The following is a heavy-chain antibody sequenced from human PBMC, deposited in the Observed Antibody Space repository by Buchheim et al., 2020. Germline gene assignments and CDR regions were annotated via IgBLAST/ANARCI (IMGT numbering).Heavy chain of an antibody. V-gene: IGHV4-34*01. CDR2: INHSGST. J-gene: IGHJ5*02. Sequence: QVQLQQWGAGLLKPSETLSLTCAVYGGSFSGYYWSWIRQPPGKGLEWIGEINHSGSTNYNPSLKSRVTISVDTSKNQFSLKLSSVTAADTAVYYCARESIAAINWFDPWGQGTL. D-gene: IGHD6-25*01. CDR3: ARESIAAINWFDP. CDR1: GGSFSGYY.